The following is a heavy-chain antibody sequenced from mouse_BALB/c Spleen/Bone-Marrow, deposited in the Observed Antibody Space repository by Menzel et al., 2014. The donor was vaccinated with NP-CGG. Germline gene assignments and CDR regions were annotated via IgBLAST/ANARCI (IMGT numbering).Heavy chain of an antibody. Sequence: VQLQQSGAELVKPGASVKLSCTASGFNIKDTYMHWVKQRPEQGLEWIGRIDPANGNTKYDPKFQGKATITADTSSNTAYLQLSSLTSEGTAVYYCARREYYAMDYWGQGTSVTVSS. CDR1: GFNIKDTY. J-gene: IGHJ4*01. CDR3: ARREYYAMDY. V-gene: IGHV14-3*02. CDR2: IDPANGNT.